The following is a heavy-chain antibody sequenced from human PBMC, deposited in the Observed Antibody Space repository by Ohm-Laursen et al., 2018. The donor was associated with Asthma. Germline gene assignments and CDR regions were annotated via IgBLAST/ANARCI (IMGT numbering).Heavy chain of an antibody. J-gene: IGHJ5*02. D-gene: IGHD3-22*01. Sequence: GASVKVSCKASGYTFTSYAMHWVRQAPGQRLEWMGWINAGNGNTKYSQKFQGRVTITRDTSASTAYMELSSLRSEDTAVYYCARNQDTMMAFDPWGQGTLVTVSS. CDR2: INAGNGNT. CDR1: GYTFTSYA. CDR3: ARNQDTMMAFDP. V-gene: IGHV1-3*01.